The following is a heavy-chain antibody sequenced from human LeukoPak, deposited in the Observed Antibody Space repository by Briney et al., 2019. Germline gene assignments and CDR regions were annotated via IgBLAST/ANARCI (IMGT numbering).Heavy chain of an antibody. CDR2: ISGSGGST. CDR1: GFTFSSYA. CDR3: AKTPEYCSSTSCYLAAFDI. V-gene: IGHV3-23*01. Sequence: GGSLRLSCAASGFTFSSYAMSWVRQAPGKGLEWVSAISGSGGSTYYADSVKGRFTISRDNSKNTLYLQMNSLRAEDTAVYYCAKTPEYCSSTSCYLAAFDIWGQGTMVTVSS. J-gene: IGHJ3*02. D-gene: IGHD2-2*01.